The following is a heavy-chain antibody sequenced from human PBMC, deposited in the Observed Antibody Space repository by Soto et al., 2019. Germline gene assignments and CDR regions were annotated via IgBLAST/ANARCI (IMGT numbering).Heavy chain of an antibody. CDR2: IYPDDSQA. Sequence: GESLKISCKGSGYNFINYWIAWVRQTPGKGLEWMGIIYPDDSQARYSPSFQGQVIISADKSLSTAYLQWISLKASDSGMYCARLISARGGKTSGGIAFDSWGQGSLVTVS. CDR3: ARLISARGGKTSGGIAFDS. D-gene: IGHD2-15*01. CDR1: GYNFINYW. J-gene: IGHJ4*02. V-gene: IGHV5-51*01.